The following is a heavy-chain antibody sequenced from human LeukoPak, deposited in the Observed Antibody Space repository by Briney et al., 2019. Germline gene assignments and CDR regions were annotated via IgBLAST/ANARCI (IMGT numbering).Heavy chain of an antibody. Sequence: ASVKVSCKASGYTFTSYYMHWVRQAPGQGLEWMGIINPSGGSTSYAQKFQGRVTMTRDMSTSTVYMELSSLRSEDTAVYYCARMYSSGWYKGSWFDPWGQGTLVTVSS. CDR1: GYTFTSYY. J-gene: IGHJ5*02. V-gene: IGHV1-46*01. D-gene: IGHD6-19*01. CDR2: INPSGGST. CDR3: ARMYSSGWYKGSWFDP.